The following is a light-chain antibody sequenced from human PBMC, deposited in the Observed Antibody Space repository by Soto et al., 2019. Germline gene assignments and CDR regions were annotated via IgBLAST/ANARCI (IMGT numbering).Light chain of an antibody. V-gene: IGKV1-39*01. CDR1: QSISSW. CDR3: QQIHSTSSYT. Sequence: DIQMTQSPSTLSASVGDRVTITCRASQSISSWLAWYQQRPGKTPNLLVYAASNLRGGVPSRFSGSGSGTVFTLTINSLQPEDFATYYCQQIHSTSSYTFGQGTRVDIK. J-gene: IGKJ2*01. CDR2: AAS.